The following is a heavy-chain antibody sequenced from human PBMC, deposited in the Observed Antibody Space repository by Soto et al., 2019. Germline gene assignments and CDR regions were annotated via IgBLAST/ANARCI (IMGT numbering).Heavy chain of an antibody. J-gene: IGHJ3*01. Sequence: HITLKESGPTLVKPTQTLTLTCIFSGFSFSADGVGVGWIRQLPGKTLEWLALIYWDDDTRYRPSLKSRLTITKDSSKTQVVLTMTNMEPLDTATYYCAHAFGVTSWPNDAFDVWGQGTVVTVSS. CDR3: AHAFGVTSWPNDAFDV. CDR1: GFSFSADGVG. CDR2: IYWDDDT. D-gene: IGHD3-16*01. V-gene: IGHV2-5*02.